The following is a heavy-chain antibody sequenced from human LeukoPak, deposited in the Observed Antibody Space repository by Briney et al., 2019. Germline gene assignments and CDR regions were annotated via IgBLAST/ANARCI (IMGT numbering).Heavy chain of an antibody. CDR3: AREQGSYFDY. Sequence: GGSLRLSCAASGFTVSSNYMSWVRQAPGKGLEWVSVIYSGGSTYYADSVKGRFSSSRDNSKNTLSLQMNSLRTEDTALYYCAREQGSYFDYWGQGTLVTVSS. CDR1: GFTVSSNY. J-gene: IGHJ4*02. D-gene: IGHD1-26*01. CDR2: IYSGGST. V-gene: IGHV3-66*01.